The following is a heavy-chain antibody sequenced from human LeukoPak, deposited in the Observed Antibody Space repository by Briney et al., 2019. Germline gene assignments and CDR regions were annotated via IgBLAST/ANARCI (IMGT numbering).Heavy chain of an antibody. CDR3: VSPRVDSSSWYGDFDF. Sequence: SETLSLTCTVSGGSISTFYWNWIRQPPGKGLEWIGYIHSSGTTNYNPSLKSRLTISLDNSKNQFSLNLTSLTAADTAVYYGVSPRVDSSSWYGDFDFWGQGTLVTVSS. D-gene: IGHD6-13*01. CDR2: IHSSGTT. V-gene: IGHV4-59*01. J-gene: IGHJ4*02. CDR1: GGSISTFY.